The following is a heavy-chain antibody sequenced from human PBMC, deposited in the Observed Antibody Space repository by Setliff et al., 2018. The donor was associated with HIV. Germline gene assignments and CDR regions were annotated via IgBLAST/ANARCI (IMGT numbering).Heavy chain of an antibody. CDR1: GYTFTNYY. J-gene: IGHJ4*02. D-gene: IGHD6-13*01. Sequence: ASVKVSCKASGYTFTNYYMHWVRQAPGQGLEWMGIINPSGGTITYAQKFQGRVTMTRDTSTSIVYMDLSSLRSEDTAVYYCARDLDGIEAAGGTADFWGQGTLVTVSS. CDR3: ARDLDGIEAAGGTADF. V-gene: IGHV1-46*01. CDR2: INPSGGTI.